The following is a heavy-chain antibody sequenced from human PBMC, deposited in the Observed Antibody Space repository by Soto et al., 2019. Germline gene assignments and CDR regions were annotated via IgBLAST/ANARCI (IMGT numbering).Heavy chain of an antibody. CDR3: GTVGSCSGHSCYPGAFDY. D-gene: IGHD2-15*01. J-gene: IGHJ4*02. Sequence: QVQLQQWGAGLLKPSETLSLTCAVYGGSFSGSYWTWIRQPPGKGLEWVGEICHSGSTKYNPSLKSRVTISVDTSKNQFSLKLSSVTAADTAVYYCGTVGSCSGHSCYPGAFDYWGQGTLVTVSS. CDR1: GGSFSGSY. V-gene: IGHV4-34*02. CDR2: ICHSGST.